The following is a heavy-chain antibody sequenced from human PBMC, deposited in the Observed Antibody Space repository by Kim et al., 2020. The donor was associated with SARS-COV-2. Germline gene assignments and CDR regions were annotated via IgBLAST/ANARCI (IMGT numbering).Heavy chain of an antibody. CDR3: ARGGAPIVRGEQGY. J-gene: IGHJ4*02. D-gene: IGHD3-10*01. V-gene: IGHV3-21*01. Sequence: DSVKGRFTISRDNAKNSLYLQRNSLRAEDTAVYYCARGGAPIVRGEQGYWGQGTLVTVSS.